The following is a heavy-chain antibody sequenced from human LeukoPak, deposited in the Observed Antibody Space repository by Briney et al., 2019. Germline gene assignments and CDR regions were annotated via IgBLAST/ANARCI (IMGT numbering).Heavy chain of an antibody. J-gene: IGHJ4*02. CDR3: ARLVDGRWSGTTCYFDY. Sequence: PSETLSLTCAVSGDSLSSGYWRIWVRQPPGKGLEWIGEIHHSGSTYSNPSLRCRITMSVDTSKNQFYLNLSSVTAADTAVFYCARLVDGRWSGTTCYFDYWGQGTLVTVSS. CDR2: IHHSGST. V-gene: IGHV4-55*02. D-gene: IGHD3-3*01. CDR1: GDSLSSGYW.